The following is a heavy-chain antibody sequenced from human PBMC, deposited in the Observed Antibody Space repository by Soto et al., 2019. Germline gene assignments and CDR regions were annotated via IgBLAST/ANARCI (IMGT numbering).Heavy chain of an antibody. J-gene: IGHJ6*02. Sequence: QVQLQESGPGLVKPSQTLSLTCTVSGGSISSGGYYWSWIRQHPGKGLEWIGYIYYSGSTYYNPSLKSRVTISVDTYKHQFSLKLSPVTAADTAVYYCARDSFPPEGYYYYGMDVWGPGTTVTVSS. CDR1: GGSISSGGYY. CDR3: ARDSFPPEGYYYYGMDV. V-gene: IGHV4-31*03. CDR2: IYYSGST.